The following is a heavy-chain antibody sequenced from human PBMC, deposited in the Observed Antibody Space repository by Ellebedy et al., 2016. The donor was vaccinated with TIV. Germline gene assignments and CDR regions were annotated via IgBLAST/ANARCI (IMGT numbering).Heavy chain of an antibody. CDR1: GGTFSTYA. CDR2: FLPMFGTS. D-gene: IGHD3-10*01. J-gene: IGHJ6*02. CDR3: ARVRWATVARGVPFHYGMDV. V-gene: IGHV1-69*13. Sequence: ASVKVSCKAFGGTFSTYALNWVRQAPGQGLEWIGAFLPMFGTSNSAQKFQGRVTITADESMTTAYMDLSSLRSEGTAVYYCARVRWATVARGVPFHYGMDVWGQGTTVTVTS.